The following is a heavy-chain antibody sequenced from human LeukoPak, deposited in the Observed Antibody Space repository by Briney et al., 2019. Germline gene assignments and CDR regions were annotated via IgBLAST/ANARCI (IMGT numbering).Heavy chain of an antibody. V-gene: IGHV3-48*01. CDR3: AKDKITLAAAAFYYFDY. J-gene: IGHJ4*02. CDR2: INTGSTGI. D-gene: IGHD6-13*01. CDR1: GFTFSPYT. Sequence: GGSLRLSCAASGFTFSPYTMHWFRQSPGRGLEWLSYINTGSTGIYYADSVKGRFTISRDNSKNTLYLQMNSLRAEDTAVYYCAKDKITLAAAAFYYFDYWGQGTLVTVSS.